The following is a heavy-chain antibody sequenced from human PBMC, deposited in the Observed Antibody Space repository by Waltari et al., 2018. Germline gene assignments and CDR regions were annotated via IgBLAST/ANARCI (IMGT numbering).Heavy chain of an antibody. J-gene: IGHJ4*02. CDR3: ASLLEKQLFNYYDSSGPPE. V-gene: IGHV1-69*05. CDR2: IIPIFGTA. D-gene: IGHD3-22*01. Sequence: QVQLVQSGAEVKKPGSSVKVSCKASGGTFSSYAISWVRQAPGQGLEWMGGIIPIFGTANYAQKFQGRVTITTDESTSTAYMELSSLRSEDTAVYYCASLLEKQLFNYYDSSGPPEWGQGTLVTVSS. CDR1: GGTFSSYA.